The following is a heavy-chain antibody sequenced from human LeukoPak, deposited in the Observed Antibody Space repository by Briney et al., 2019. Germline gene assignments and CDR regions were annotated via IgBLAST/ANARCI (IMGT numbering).Heavy chain of an antibody. CDR3: AREIGYYDILTGYYYYYYGMDV. D-gene: IGHD3-9*01. J-gene: IGHJ6*01. CDR1: GFTFSSYG. CDR2: IWYDGSNK. Sequence: GRSLRLSCAASGFTFSSYGMHWVRQAPGKGLEWVAVIWYDGSNKYYADSVKGRFTISRDNSKNTLYLQMNSLRAEDTAVYYCAREIGYYDILTGYYYYYYGMDVWGKGPRSPSPQ. V-gene: IGHV3-33*01.